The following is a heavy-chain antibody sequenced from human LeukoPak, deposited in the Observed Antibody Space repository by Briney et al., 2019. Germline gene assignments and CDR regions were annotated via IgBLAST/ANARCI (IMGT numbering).Heavy chain of an antibody. CDR2: SGAYIGNT. J-gene: IGHJ4*02. CDR1: GYVFSSFG. CDR3: ARGVRGSQKLDY. Sequence: ASVKISXKASGYVFSSFGVCWVRQAPGQGLEWMGWSGAYIGNTNYAQKFQGRLTMTTDASMSIAYMELRSLRSDDTAVYYCARGVRGSQKLDYWGQGTLVTVSS. V-gene: IGHV1-18*01. D-gene: IGHD1-26*01.